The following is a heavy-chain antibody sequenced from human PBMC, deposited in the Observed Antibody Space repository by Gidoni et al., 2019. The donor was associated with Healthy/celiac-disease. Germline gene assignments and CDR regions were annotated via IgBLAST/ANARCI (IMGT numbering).Heavy chain of an antibody. CDR1: GFTLRDYY. Sequence: QVQLVESGGGLVKPGGSLRLSCAASGFTLRDYYMSWIRQAPGKGLEWVAYISSSGSNIYYADSVKGRFTISRDNAKNSLYLQMNSLRAEDTAVYYCARDHYCGGDCYSNTFDYWGQGTLVTVSS. CDR2: ISSSGSNI. D-gene: IGHD2-21*02. V-gene: IGHV3-11*01. J-gene: IGHJ4*02. CDR3: ARDHYCGGDCYSNTFDY.